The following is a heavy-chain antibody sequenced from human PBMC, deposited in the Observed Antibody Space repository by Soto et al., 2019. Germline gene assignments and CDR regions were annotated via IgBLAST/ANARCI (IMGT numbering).Heavy chain of an antibody. CDR3: AKGPQTGYYDSGTFYSSVP. Sequence: PSETLSLTFAVYGGSFHGYYWSWIRQPPGEXLEWIGEINHSGSSNYNPTFKSRVFISVDMSKNQMSLQLTSVSAADTAVYYCAKGPQTGYYDSGTFYSSVPWGQVPLVTVFS. J-gene: IGHJ5*02. CDR1: GGSFHGYY. CDR2: INHSGSS. V-gene: IGHV4-34*01. D-gene: IGHD3-10*01.